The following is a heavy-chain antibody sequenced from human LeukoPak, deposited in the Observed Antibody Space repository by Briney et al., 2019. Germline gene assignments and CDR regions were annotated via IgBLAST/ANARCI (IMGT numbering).Heavy chain of an antibody. CDR2: ISSSSSYI. V-gene: IGHV3-21*01. D-gene: IGHD2-2*01. CDR3: ARVPGYCSSTSCLPGYMDV. J-gene: IGHJ6*03. CDR1: GFTFSSYS. Sequence: GGSLRLSCAASGFTFSSYSMNWVRQAPGKGLEWVSSISSSSSYIYYADSVKGRFTISRDNAKNSLYLQMNSLRAEDTAVYYCARVPGYCSSTSCLPGYMDVWGKGTTVTVSS.